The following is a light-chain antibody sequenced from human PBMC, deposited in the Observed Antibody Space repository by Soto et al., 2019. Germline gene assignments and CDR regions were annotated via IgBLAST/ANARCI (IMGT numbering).Light chain of an antibody. CDR1: SSDVGGYNY. CDR3: SSYTSSSTLYVV. J-gene: IGLJ2*01. CDR2: DVS. Sequence: QPVLTQPASVSGSPGQSITISCTGTSSDVGGYNYVAWYQQHPGKAPKLIIYDVSDRPSGISNRFSGSKSGNTASLTISGLQAEDEADYYCSSYTSSSTLYVVFGGGTKLTVL. V-gene: IGLV2-14*03.